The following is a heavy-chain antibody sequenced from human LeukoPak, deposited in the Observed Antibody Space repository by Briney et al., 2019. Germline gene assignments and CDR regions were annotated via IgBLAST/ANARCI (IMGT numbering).Heavy chain of an antibody. CDR1: GGSFSGYY. V-gene: IGHV4-34*01. CDR2: INHSGST. D-gene: IGHD3-10*01. Sequence: SETLSLTCAVYGGSFSGYYWSWIRQPPGKGLKWIGEINHSGSTNYNPSLKSRVTISVDTSKNQFSLKLSSVTAADTAVYYCAGLMVRGVNAPHDAFDIWGQGTMVTVSS. J-gene: IGHJ3*02. CDR3: AGLMVRGVNAPHDAFDI.